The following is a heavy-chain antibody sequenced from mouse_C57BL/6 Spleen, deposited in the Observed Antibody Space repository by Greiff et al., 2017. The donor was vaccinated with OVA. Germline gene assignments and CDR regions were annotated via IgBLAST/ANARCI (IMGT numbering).Heavy chain of an antibody. CDR2: INPGSGGT. CDR3: ARRDSKNLDYAMDY. V-gene: IGHV1-54*01. J-gene: IGHJ4*01. CDR1: GYAFTNYL. Sequence: VKLQESGAELVRPGTSVKVSCKASGYAFTNYLLEWVKQRPGQGLEWIGVINPGSGGTNYNEKVKGKATLTADKSSSTAYMQLSSLTSEDSAVYVCARRDSKNLDYAMDYWGQGTSVTVSS. D-gene: IGHD2-4*01.